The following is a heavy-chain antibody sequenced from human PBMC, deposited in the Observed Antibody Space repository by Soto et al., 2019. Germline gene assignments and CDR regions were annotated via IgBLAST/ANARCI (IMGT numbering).Heavy chain of an antibody. CDR2: IYYIGST. V-gene: IGHV4-30-4*01. J-gene: IGHJ5*02. Sequence: PSETLSLTCTVSGGSISSGGYYWSWIRQPPGKGLEWIGYIYYIGSTYYNPSLKSRVTISVDTSKNQFSLNLNSVTAADTAVYYCARVLGSSWREKWFDTGGEGPQVPVS. D-gene: IGHD6-13*01. CDR3: ARVLGSSWREKWFDT. CDR1: GGSISSGGYY.